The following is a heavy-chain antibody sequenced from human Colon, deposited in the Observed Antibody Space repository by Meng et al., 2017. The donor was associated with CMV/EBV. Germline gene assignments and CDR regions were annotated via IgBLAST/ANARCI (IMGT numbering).Heavy chain of an antibody. D-gene: IGHD3-3*01. Sequence: SVKVSCKASGGTFSSYAISWVRQAPGQGLEWMGGIIPIFGTANYAQKFQGRVTITADKSTSTAYMELSSLRSEDTAVYYCARVYDFSRPSNWFGFDPWGQGTLVTVSS. CDR2: IIPIFGTA. J-gene: IGHJ5*02. CDR3: ARVYDFSRPSNWFGFDP. CDR1: GGTFSSYA. V-gene: IGHV1-69*06.